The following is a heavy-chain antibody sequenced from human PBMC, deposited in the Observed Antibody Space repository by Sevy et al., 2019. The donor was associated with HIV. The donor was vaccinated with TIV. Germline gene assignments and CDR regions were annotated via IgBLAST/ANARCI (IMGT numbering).Heavy chain of an antibody. D-gene: IGHD3-10*01. Sequence: GGYLRLSCAASGFSFGSYSMNWVRQAPGQGLEWVSYISTRSNTIYYADSVKGRFTISRDNAKNSLYLQMNSLSAEDTAVYYCATYYYGSGTPTYHYYGMDVWGQGTTVTVSS. CDR3: ATYYYGSGTPTYHYYGMDV. CDR1: GFSFGSYS. CDR2: ISTRSNTI. J-gene: IGHJ6*02. V-gene: IGHV3-48*01.